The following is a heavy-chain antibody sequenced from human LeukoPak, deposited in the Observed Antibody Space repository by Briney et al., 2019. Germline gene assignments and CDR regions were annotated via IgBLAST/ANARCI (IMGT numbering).Heavy chain of an antibody. CDR2: INHSGST. V-gene: IGHV4-34*01. D-gene: IGHD4-23*01. Sequence: SETLSLTCAVYGGSFSGYYWSWIRQPPGKGLEWIGEINHSGSTNYNPSLKSRVTISVDTSKNQFSLKLSSVTAADTAVYYCARKPQRGNPYYYYGMDVWGQGTTVTVSS. J-gene: IGHJ6*02. CDR1: GGSFSGYY. CDR3: ARKPQRGNPYYYYGMDV.